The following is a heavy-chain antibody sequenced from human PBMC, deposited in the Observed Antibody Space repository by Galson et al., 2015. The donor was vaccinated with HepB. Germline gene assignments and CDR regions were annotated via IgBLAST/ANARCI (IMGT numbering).Heavy chain of an antibody. Sequence: SETLSLTCTVSGGSISSYYWSWIRQPPGKGLEWIGYIYYSGSTNYNPSPKSRVTISVDTSKNQFSLKLSSVTAADTAVYYCARHKTGSSSETDMLPYYYYYGMDVWGQGTTVTVSS. J-gene: IGHJ6*02. CDR1: GGSISSYY. V-gene: IGHV4-59*08. CDR3: ARHKTGSSSETDMLPYYYYYGMDV. D-gene: IGHD6-6*01. CDR2: IYYSGST.